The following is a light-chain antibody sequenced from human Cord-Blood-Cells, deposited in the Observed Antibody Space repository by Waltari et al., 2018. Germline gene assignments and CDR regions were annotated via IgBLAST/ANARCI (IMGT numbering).Light chain of an antibody. CDR1: QSVSSSY. J-gene: IGKJ4*01. V-gene: IGKV3-20*01. Sequence: ELVLTQSPGTLSLSPGERATLSCRASQSVSSSYLAWYQQKPGQAPRLLIYGAFSRATGIPYRFSGSGSGTDFTLTISRLEPEDFAVYYCQQYGSSPRTFGGGTKVEIK. CDR3: QQYGSSPRT. CDR2: GAF.